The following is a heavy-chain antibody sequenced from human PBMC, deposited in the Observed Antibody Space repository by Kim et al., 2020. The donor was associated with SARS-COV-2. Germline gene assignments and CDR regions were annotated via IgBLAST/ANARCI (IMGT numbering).Heavy chain of an antibody. D-gene: IGHD2-2*01. CDR2: IYYSGST. CDR3: ASGGRCSSTSCYPPVSDYGMDV. V-gene: IGHV4-59*13. Sequence: SETLSLTCTVSGGSISSYYWSWIRQPPGKGLEWIGYIYYSGSTNYNPSLKSRVTISVDTSKNQFSLKLSSVTAADTAVYYCASGGRCSSTSCYPPVSDYGMDVWGQGTTVTVSS. CDR1: GGSISSYY. J-gene: IGHJ6*02.